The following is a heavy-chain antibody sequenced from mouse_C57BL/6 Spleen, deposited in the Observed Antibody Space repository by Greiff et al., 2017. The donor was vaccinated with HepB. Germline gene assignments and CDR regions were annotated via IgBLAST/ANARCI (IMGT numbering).Heavy chain of an antibody. V-gene: IGHV1-53*01. D-gene: IGHD1-1*01. Sequence: QVHVKQPGTELVKPGASVKLSCKASGYTFTSYWMHWVKQRPGQGLEWIGNINPSNGGTNYNEKFKSKATLTVDKSSSTAYMQLSSLTSEDSAVYYCARSRHYYGSSYDWYFDVWGTGTTVTVSS. CDR1: GYTFTSYW. CDR3: ARSRHYYGSSYDWYFDV. CDR2: INPSNGGT. J-gene: IGHJ1*03.